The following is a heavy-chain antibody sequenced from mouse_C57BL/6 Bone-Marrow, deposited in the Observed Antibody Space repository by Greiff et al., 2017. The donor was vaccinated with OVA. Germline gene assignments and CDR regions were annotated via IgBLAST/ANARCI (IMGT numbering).Heavy chain of an antibody. CDR3: GGYYYFDY. J-gene: IGHJ2*01. V-gene: IGHV1-81*01. CDR1: GYTFTSYG. Sequence: VKLVESGAELARPGASVKLSCKASGYTFTSYGISWVKQRTGQGLEWIGVIYPRSGNTYYNAKFKGKATLTADKSSSTAYMELRSLTSEDSAVYFCGGYYYFDYWGQGTTLTVSS. CDR2: IYPRSGNT. D-gene: IGHD2-3*01.